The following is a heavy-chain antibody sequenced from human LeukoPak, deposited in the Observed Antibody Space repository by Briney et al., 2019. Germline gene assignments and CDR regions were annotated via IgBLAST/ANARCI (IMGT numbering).Heavy chain of an antibody. CDR2: IYFSGTT. D-gene: IGHD6-13*01. J-gene: IGHJ5*02. CDR3: ASSQYPIAAADNWFAP. Sequence: SETLSLTCTVSGGSVSSANNYWGWIRQTPGKGLEWIGTIYFSGTTYYNTSLKSRVTMSVDTSRNHFSLMLRSVTAADTAVYYCASSQYPIAAADNWFAPWGQGSLVTVSS. CDR1: GGSVSSANNY. V-gene: IGHV4-39*02.